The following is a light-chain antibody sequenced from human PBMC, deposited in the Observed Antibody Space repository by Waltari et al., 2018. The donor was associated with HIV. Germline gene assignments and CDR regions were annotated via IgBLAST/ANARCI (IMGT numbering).Light chain of an antibody. V-gene: IGLV3-1*01. CDR2: EDD. Sequence: SFDLAQPPSVSVSPGQTATIACPGDTVGNINFFWYYQKSGQAPVLVIYEDDKRPSGIAERFSGSKSGKTGTLTITGTQSMDEGDYYCQAWDKNDVIFGGGTKLTVL. CDR1: TVGNIN. CDR3: QAWDKNDVI. J-gene: IGLJ2*01.